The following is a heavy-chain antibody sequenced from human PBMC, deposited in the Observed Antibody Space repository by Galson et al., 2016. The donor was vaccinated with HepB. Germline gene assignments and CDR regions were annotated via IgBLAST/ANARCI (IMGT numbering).Heavy chain of an antibody. CDR3: AKADLLFGYYNGGIDF. J-gene: IGHJ4*02. D-gene: IGHD3-9*01. V-gene: IGHV3-30*18. Sequence: SLRLSCAASGFTFSSYGMHWVRQAPGKGLEWVAVISYDGSSKYYADSVKGRFTISRDNSKTSLFLQMNRLRAEDTAVYYCAKADLLFGYYNGGIDFLGLGTLVTVSS. CDR2: ISYDGSSK. CDR1: GFTFSSYG.